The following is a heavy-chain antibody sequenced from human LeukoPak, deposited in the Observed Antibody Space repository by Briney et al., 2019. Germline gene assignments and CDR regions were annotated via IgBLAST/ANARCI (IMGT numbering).Heavy chain of an antibody. J-gene: IGHJ3*02. CDR3: ARVLQGRRIFGVVRRDDAFDI. Sequence: PGGSLRLSCAASGSTFSSYSMNWVRQAPGKGLEWVSSISSSSSYIYYADSVKGRFTISRDNAKNSLYLQMNSLRAEDTAVYYCARVLQGRRIFGVVRRDDAFDIWGQGTMVTVSS. V-gene: IGHV3-21*01. D-gene: IGHD3-3*02. CDR1: GSTFSSYS. CDR2: ISSSSSYI.